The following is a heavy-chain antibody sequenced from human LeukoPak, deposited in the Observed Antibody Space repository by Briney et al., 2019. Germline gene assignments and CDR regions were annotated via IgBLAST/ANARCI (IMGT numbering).Heavy chain of an antibody. CDR3: AKTGTGYGDYVH. CDR1: AFTFNIYA. CDR2: ISGSGGST. Sequence: GGYLRLSCAASAFTFNIYAMTWVRQAPGKGLEWVSAISGSGGSTYYADSVKGRFTISRDNSKSALYLQMNSLRAEDTAVYYCAKTGTGYGDYVHWGQGTLVTVSS. J-gene: IGHJ4*02. V-gene: IGHV3-23*01. D-gene: IGHD4-17*01.